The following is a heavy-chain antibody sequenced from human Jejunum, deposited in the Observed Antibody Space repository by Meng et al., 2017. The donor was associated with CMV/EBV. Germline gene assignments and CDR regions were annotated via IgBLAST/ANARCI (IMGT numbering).Heavy chain of an antibody. V-gene: IGHV3-7*01. CDR1: FRDHW. D-gene: IGHD3-10*01. J-gene: IGHJ4*02. CDR3: AREYYGSGTTGSDFFDS. CDR2: IKQDGSEK. Sequence: FRDHWMSWVRQAPGKGLEWVANIKQDGSEKYFVDSVEGRFTISRDNAEKSLFLQMNRLRVEDTAVYYCAREYYGSGTTGSDFFDSWGLGTLVTVSS.